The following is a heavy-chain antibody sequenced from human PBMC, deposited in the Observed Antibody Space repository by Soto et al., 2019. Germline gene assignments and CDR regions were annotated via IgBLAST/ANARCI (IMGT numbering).Heavy chain of an antibody. V-gene: IGHV5-10-1*03. D-gene: IGHD2-15*01. CDR2: IDPSDSYT. J-gene: IGHJ4*02. CDR1: GYSFTSYW. Sequence: EVQLVQSGAEVKKPGESLRISCEGSGYSFTSYWISWVRQMPGKGLEWMGRIDPSDSYTNYSPSFQGHVTISADKSISTAYLQWSSLKASDTAMYYCARHVGYCSGGSCYPGGYWGQGTLVTVSS. CDR3: ARHVGYCSGGSCYPGGY.